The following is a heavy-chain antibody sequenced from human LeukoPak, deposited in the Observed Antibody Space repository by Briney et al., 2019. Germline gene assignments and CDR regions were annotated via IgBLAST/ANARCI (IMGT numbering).Heavy chain of an antibody. CDR3: AKGRTGFSYGYGIDY. D-gene: IGHD5-18*01. Sequence: GGSLRLSCAASGFTFSDCYMSWIRQAPGKGLEWVSYISSSGSTIYYADSVKGRFTISRDNSKNTLYLQMNSLRAEDAAIYYCAKGRTGFSYGYGIDYWGQGTLVTVSS. J-gene: IGHJ4*02. V-gene: IGHV3-11*01. CDR1: GFTFSDCY. CDR2: ISSSGSTI.